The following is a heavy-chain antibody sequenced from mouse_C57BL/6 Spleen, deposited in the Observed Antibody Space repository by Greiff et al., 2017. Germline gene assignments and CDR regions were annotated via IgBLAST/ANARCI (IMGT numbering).Heavy chain of an antibody. Sequence: QVQLKESGAELVKPGASVKISCKASGYAFSSYWMNWVKQRPGKGLEWIGQIYPGDGDTNYNGKFKGKATLTADKSSSTAYMQLSSLTSEDSAVYFCARWALTGMVFDYWGQGTTLTVSS. CDR3: ARWALTGMVFDY. V-gene: IGHV1-80*01. CDR2: IYPGDGDT. CDR1: GYAFSSYW. D-gene: IGHD4-1*01. J-gene: IGHJ2*01.